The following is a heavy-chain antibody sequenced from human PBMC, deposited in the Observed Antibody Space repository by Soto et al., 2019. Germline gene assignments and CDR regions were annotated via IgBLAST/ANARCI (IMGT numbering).Heavy chain of an antibody. CDR1: GYTFTSYA. Sequence: ASVKVSCKASGYTFTSYAMHWVRQAPGQRLEWMGWINAGNGNTKYSQKFQGRVTITRDTSASTAYMELSSLRSEDTAVYYCARERKWLVRGDFDYWGQGTLVTVSS. V-gene: IGHV1-3*01. CDR3: ARERKWLVRGDFDY. J-gene: IGHJ4*02. CDR2: INAGNGNT. D-gene: IGHD6-19*01.